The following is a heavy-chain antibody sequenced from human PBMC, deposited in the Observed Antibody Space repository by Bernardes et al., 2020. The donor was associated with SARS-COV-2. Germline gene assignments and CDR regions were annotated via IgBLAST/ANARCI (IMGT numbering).Heavy chain of an antibody. Sequence: ASVKVSCMASGYTFTNYAINWVRQATGQGLEWMGWMNPNSGNTDYAQKFQGRVTMTNNTSISTVYMELSSLRSEDTAVYYCARVERVTMVSDYWGQGTLVTVSS. CDR3: ARVERVTMVSDY. V-gene: IGHV1-8*01. J-gene: IGHJ4*02. D-gene: IGHD3-10*01. CDR1: GYTFTNYA. CDR2: MNPNSGNT.